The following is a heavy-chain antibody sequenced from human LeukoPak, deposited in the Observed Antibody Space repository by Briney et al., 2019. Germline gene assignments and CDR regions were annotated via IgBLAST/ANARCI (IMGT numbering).Heavy chain of an antibody. Sequence: GGSLRLSCAASGFKFDDYAMHWVRQAPGKGLEWVSGISWNSGSIGYADSVRGRFTISRDNAKKSLYLQMNSPRPEDTALYYCTKGSGSGTWYYFDYWGQGTLVTVSS. D-gene: IGHD6-13*01. CDR3: TKGSGSGTWYYFDY. CDR1: GFKFDDYA. J-gene: IGHJ4*02. V-gene: IGHV3-9*01. CDR2: ISWNSGSI.